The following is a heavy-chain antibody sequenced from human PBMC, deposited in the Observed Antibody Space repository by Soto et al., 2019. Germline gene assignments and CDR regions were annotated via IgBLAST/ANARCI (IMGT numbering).Heavy chain of an antibody. V-gene: IGHV1-69*13. CDR2: IIPMFPTA. CDR1: GGTFSNHA. D-gene: IGHD2-21*02. CDR3: ARDDATYCGGDCYRYFYYGMDV. Sequence: ASVKVSCKASGGTFSNHAISWVRQAPGQGREWVGGIIPMFPTADYAQRFQGRVTITADDSTTTVYMELSGLRSEDTAMYYCARDDATYCGGDCYRYFYYGMDVWGQGXTVTVSS. J-gene: IGHJ6*02.